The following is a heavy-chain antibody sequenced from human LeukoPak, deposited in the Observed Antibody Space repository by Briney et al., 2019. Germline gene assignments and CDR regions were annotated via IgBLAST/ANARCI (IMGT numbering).Heavy chain of an antibody. J-gene: IGHJ4*02. CDR2: IYHTGET. Sequence: SETLSLTCTVAGYSISSGYYWGWLRQSPGKGLEWIASIYHTGETHYHPSLKSRVTISVDTSKNHFSLNLSSVTAADTAVYYCARGGSPFCISPSCQGAFDSWGQGTLVTVSS. CDR3: ARGGSPFCISPSCQGAFDS. CDR1: GYSISSGYY. V-gene: IGHV4-38-2*02. D-gene: IGHD2-2*01.